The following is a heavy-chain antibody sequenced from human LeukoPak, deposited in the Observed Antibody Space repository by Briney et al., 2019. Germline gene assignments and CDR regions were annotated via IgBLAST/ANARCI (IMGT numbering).Heavy chain of an antibody. V-gene: IGHV1-8*03. Sequence: ASVKVSCKASGYTFTSYDINWVRQATGQGLEWMGWMNPNSGNTGYAQKFQGRVTITRNTSISTAYMELSSLRSEDTAVYYCARDEITIFGSRPLYFDYWGQGTLVTVSS. CDR2: MNPNSGNT. J-gene: IGHJ4*02. CDR3: ARDEITIFGSRPLYFDY. CDR1: GYTFTSYD. D-gene: IGHD3-3*01.